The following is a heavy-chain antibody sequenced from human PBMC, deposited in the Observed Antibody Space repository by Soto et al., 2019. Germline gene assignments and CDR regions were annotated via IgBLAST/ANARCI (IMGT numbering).Heavy chain of an antibody. J-gene: IGHJ4*02. CDR1: GYSFTSYW. D-gene: IGHD2-15*01. CDR2: IYPGDSDT. CDR3: ARLSCSGSSCYPYYFDY. Sequence: PGESLKISCKGSGYSFTSYWIGWVRQMPGKGLEWMGIIYPGDSDTRYSPSFQGQVTISADKSISTAYLQWSSLKASDTAMYYCARLSCSGSSCYPYYFDYWGQGTLDTVSS. V-gene: IGHV5-51*01.